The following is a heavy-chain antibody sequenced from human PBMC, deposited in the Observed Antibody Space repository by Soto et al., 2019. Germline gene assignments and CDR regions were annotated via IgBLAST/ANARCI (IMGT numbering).Heavy chain of an antibody. Sequence: SSETLSLTCAVSGYSISSGYYWGWIRQPPGKGLEWIGSIYHSGSTYYNPSLKSRVTISVDTSKNQFSLKLSSVTAADTAVYYCARSTDPILVDDYGFDYWGQGTLVTVSS. D-gene: IGHD4-17*01. J-gene: IGHJ4*02. V-gene: IGHV4-38-2*01. CDR1: GYSISSGYY. CDR3: ARSTDPILVDDYGFDY. CDR2: IYHSGST.